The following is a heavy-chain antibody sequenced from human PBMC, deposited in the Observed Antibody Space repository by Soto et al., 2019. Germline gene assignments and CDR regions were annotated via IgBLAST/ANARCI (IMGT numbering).Heavy chain of an antibody. CDR3: ASDRALELGDY. V-gene: IGHV1-18*01. Sequence: QVQLVQSGAEVKKPGASVKVSCKASGYTFTTYGISWVRQAPGQGREWMGRISDYNGNTSYAQKLQGRVTMTTDTSTSTGYMELRSLRSDDTAVYYCASDRALELGDYWGQGTLVTVSS. D-gene: IGHD1-26*01. CDR2: ISDYNGNT. CDR1: GYTFTTYG. J-gene: IGHJ4*02.